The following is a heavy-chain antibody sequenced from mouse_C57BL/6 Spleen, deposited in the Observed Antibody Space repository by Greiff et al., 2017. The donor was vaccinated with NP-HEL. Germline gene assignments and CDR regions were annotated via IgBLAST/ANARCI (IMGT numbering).Heavy chain of an antibody. CDR2: IWSGGST. Sequence: VHLVESGPGLVQPSQSLSITCTVSGFSLTSYGVHWVRQSPGKGLEWLGVIWSGGSTDYNAAFISRLSISKDNSKSQVFFKMNSLQADDTAIYYCARRNLYDYYAMDYWGQGTSVTVSS. CDR3: ARRNLYDYYAMDY. J-gene: IGHJ4*01. CDR1: GFSLTSYG. D-gene: IGHD1-1*01. V-gene: IGHV2-2*01.